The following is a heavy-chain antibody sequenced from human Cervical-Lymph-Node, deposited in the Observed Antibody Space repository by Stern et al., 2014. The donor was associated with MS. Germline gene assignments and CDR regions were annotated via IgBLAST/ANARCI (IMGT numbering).Heavy chain of an antibody. V-gene: IGHV1-69*17. CDR1: GGTFSSYA. J-gene: IGHJ4*02. CDR3: ARIAAADSTGGY. CDR2: IIPMFGIA. Sequence: MQLVESGAEVKKPGSSVKVSCKASGGTFSSYAISWVRQAPGQGLEWMGGIIPMFGIAKYAQKFQGRVTITADKSTSTAYMELRSLRSEDTAVYYCARIAAADSTGGYWGQGTLVTVSS. D-gene: IGHD6-13*01.